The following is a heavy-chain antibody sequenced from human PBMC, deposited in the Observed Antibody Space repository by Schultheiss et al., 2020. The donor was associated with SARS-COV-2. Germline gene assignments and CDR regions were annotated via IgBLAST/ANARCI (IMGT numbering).Heavy chain of an antibody. D-gene: IGHD3-3*01. CDR3: ARAILEWLLSGFDY. V-gene: IGHV3-64*04. Sequence: GGSLRLSCSASGFTFSSYAMHWVRQAPGKGLEYVSAISSNGGSTYYADSVKGRFTISRDNAKNSLYLQMNSLRDEDTAVYYCARAILEWLLSGFDYWGQGTLVTVSS. CDR2: ISSNGGST. CDR1: GFTFSSYA. J-gene: IGHJ4*02.